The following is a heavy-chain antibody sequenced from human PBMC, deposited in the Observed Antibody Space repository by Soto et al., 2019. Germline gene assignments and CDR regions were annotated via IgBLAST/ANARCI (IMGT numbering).Heavy chain of an antibody. CDR1: GYTFTGYG. CDR2: ISAYNGNT. V-gene: IGHV1-18*04. CDR3: ASEPTTIFGVVPSRSGMDV. Sequence: ASVKVSCKASGYTFTGYGISWVRQAPGQGLEWMGWISAYNGNTNYAQRLQGRVTMTTDTSTSTAYMELRSLRSDDTAVYYCASEPTTIFGVVPSRSGMDVWGQGTTVTVSS. J-gene: IGHJ6*02. D-gene: IGHD3-3*01.